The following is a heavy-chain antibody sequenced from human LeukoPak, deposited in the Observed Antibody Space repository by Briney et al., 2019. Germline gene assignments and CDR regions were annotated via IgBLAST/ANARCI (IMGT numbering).Heavy chain of an antibody. CDR2: IYYSGST. Sequence: TSETLSLTCTVSGGSISDYYWSWIRQPPGKGLEWIGYIYYSGSTNYNPSLKSRVTISVDTSKNQFSLKLSSVTAADTAVYYCARAPFGSSSWTKSYYFDYWGQGTLVTVSS. CDR1: GGSISDYY. V-gene: IGHV4-59*01. CDR3: ARAPFGSSSWTKSYYFDY. J-gene: IGHJ4*02. D-gene: IGHD6-13*01.